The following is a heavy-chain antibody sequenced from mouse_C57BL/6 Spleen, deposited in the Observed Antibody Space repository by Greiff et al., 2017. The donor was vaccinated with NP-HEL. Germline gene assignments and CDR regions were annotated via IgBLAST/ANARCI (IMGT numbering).Heavy chain of an antibody. CDR3: ARWGYGYDSWFAY. CDR1: GYAFSSYW. V-gene: IGHV1-80*01. CDR2: IYPGDGDT. Sequence: VQLQQSGAELVKPGASVKISCKASGYAFSSYWMNWVKQRPGKGLEWIGQIYPGDGDTNYNGKFKGKATLTADKSSSTAYMQLSSLPSEDSAVYFCARWGYGYDSWFAYWGQGTLVTVSA. D-gene: IGHD2-2*01. J-gene: IGHJ3*01.